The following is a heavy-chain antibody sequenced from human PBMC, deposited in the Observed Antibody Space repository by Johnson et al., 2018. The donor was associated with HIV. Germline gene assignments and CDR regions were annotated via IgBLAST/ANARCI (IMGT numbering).Heavy chain of an antibody. Sequence: QVQLVESGGGVVQPGRSLRLSCAASGFTFSSYAMHWVRQAPGKGLEWVAVISYDGSNKYYADSVKGRFTMSRDNSKNTIYLQTNSLRREDTAVYYCARGKAWIQSWDDAFDIWGQGTVVTVSS. CDR3: ARGKAWIQSWDDAFDI. V-gene: IGHV3-30*04. CDR2: ISYDGSNK. D-gene: IGHD5-18*01. CDR1: GFTFSSYA. J-gene: IGHJ3*02.